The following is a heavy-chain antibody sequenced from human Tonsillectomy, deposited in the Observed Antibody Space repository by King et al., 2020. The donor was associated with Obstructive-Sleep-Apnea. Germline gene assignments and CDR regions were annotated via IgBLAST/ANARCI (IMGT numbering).Heavy chain of an antibody. D-gene: IGHD3-3*01. V-gene: IGHV3-11*01. J-gene: IGHJ4*02. Sequence: VQLVESGGGLVKPGGSLRLSCTASGFNFSDYYMSWIRQAPGKGLEWISYISGSGRTIYNSNSLKGRFTISRANAKNPLYLQMNSLRAEDAAVYYCARGLQVFNGDSGQGTLVTVSA. CDR1: GFNFSDYY. CDR3: ARGLQVFNGD. CDR2: ISGSGRTI.